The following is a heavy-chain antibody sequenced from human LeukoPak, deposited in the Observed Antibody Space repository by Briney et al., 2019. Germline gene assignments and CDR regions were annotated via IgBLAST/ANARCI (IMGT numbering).Heavy chain of an antibody. CDR2: INHSGST. V-gene: IGHV4-34*01. CDR3: ARVIAARSYYYGMDV. CDR1: GGSFSGYY. Sequence: SETLSLTCAVYGGSFSGYYWGWIRRPPGKGLEWIGEINHSGSTNYNPSLKSRVTISVDTSKNQFSLKLSSVTAADTAVYYCARVIAARSYYYGMDVWGQGTTVTVSS. D-gene: IGHD6-6*01. J-gene: IGHJ6*02.